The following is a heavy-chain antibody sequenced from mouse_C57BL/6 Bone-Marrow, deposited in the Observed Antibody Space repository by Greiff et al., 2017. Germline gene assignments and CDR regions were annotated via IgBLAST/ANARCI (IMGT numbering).Heavy chain of an antibody. D-gene: IGHD1-1*01. CDR2: ISSGGDYT. Sequence: EVMLVESGEGLVKPGGSLKLSCAASGFTFSSYAMSWVRQTPEKRLEWVAYISSGGDYTYDADTVKGRFTISRDNARNTLYLQMSSLKSEDTAMYYCTRDSFPWFAYWGQGTLVTVSA. CDR1: GFTFSSYA. CDR3: TRDSFPWFAY. V-gene: IGHV5-9-1*02. J-gene: IGHJ3*01.